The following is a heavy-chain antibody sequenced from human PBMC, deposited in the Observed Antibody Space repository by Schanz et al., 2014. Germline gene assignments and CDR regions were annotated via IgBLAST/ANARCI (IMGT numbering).Heavy chain of an antibody. Sequence: QVQLVESGGGVVQPGGSLRLSCAASRFTLITYAMHWVRQAPGKGLGWLAVISSDGFNKFYADSVKGRFTISRDNSKNTLYLQMNSLRTEDTAVYYCARGDMVRGVFDYWGQGTLVTVSS. D-gene: IGHD3-10*01. CDR2: ISSDGFNK. V-gene: IGHV3-30*04. CDR1: RFTLITYA. CDR3: ARGDMVRGVFDY. J-gene: IGHJ4*02.